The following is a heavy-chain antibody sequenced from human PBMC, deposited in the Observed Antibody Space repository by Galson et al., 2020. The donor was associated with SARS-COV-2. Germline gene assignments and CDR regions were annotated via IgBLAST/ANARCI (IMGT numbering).Heavy chain of an antibody. Sequence: GGSLRLSCAASGFTFSSYEMNWVRQAPGKGLEWVSYISSSGSTIYYADSVKGRFTISRDNAKNSLYLQMNSLRAEDTAVYYCARGEELWFGESNFDYWGQGTLVTVSS. D-gene: IGHD3-10*01. V-gene: IGHV3-48*03. J-gene: IGHJ4*02. CDR3: ARGEELWFGESNFDY. CDR1: GFTFSSYE. CDR2: ISSSGSTI.